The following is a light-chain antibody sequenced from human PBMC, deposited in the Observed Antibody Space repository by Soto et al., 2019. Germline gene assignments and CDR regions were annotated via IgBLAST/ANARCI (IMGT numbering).Light chain of an antibody. CDR3: SSFAGSNNFPYV. J-gene: IGLJ1*01. CDR1: SSDIGHYDY. CDR2: EIN. V-gene: IGLV2-8*01. Sequence: QSVLTQPASVSGSPGQSITISCTGTSSDIGHYDYVSWYQQHPGKAPKLMIYEINKRPSGVPDRFSGSKSGNTASLTVSGLQAEDEADYYCSSFAGSNNFPYVFGTGTKVTVL.